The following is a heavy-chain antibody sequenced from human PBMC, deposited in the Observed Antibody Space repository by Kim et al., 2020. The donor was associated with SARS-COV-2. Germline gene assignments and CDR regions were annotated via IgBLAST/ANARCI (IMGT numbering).Heavy chain of an antibody. Sequence: GGSLRLSCAASGFTFSSYSMNWVRQAPGKGLEWVSSISSSSSYIYYADSVKGRFTISRDNAKNSLYLQMNSLRAEDTAVYYCARSPLYYDILTGYYNPTPTYYGMDVWGQGTTVTVSS. CDR2: ISSSSSYI. V-gene: IGHV3-21*01. D-gene: IGHD3-9*01. J-gene: IGHJ6*02. CDR1: GFTFSSYS. CDR3: ARSPLYYDILTGYYNPTPTYYGMDV.